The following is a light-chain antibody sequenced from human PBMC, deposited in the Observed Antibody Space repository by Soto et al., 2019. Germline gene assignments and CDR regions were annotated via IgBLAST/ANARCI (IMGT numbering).Light chain of an antibody. CDR2: GAS. CDR1: QSVSSNY. CDR3: QHYSSQT. Sequence: EIVLTQSPGTLSLSAGERATLSFRASQSVSSNYLAWYQQRPGQAPRLLIYGASSRATGIPDRFSGSGSGTDFTLTISRLEPEDSAVYFCQHYSSQTFGQGTKVDIK. J-gene: IGKJ1*01. V-gene: IGKV3-20*01.